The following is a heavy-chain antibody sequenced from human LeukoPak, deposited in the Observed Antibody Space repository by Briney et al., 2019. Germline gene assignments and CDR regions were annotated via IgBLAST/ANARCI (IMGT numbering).Heavy chain of an antibody. CDR3: GLRGGFDY. CDR1: GFTFSPYW. Sequence: GGSLRLSCAASGFTFSPYWIHWVCQAPGKGLVWVSRINSDGSSTNYADSVKGRFTISRDNAKNTVYLQMNSLRAEDTAVYYCGLRGGFDYWGQGTLVTVSS. V-gene: IGHV3-74*01. J-gene: IGHJ4*02. D-gene: IGHD6-25*01. CDR2: INSDGSST.